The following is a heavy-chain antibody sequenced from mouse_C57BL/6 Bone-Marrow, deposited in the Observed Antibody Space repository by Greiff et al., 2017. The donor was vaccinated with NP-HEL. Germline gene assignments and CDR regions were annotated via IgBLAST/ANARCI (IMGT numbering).Heavy chain of an antibody. CDR2: IDPSDSDT. J-gene: IGHJ3*01. CDR3: ATMIMWFAY. D-gene: IGHD2-4*01. V-gene: IGHV1-50*01. CDR1: GYTFTSYW. Sequence: QVQLQQPGAELVKPGASVKLSCKASGYTFTSYWMQWVKQRPGQGLEWIGEIDPSDSDTNYNQKFKGKATLTVDTSSSTAYMQLSSLTSEDSAVYYCATMIMWFAYWGQGTLVTVSA.